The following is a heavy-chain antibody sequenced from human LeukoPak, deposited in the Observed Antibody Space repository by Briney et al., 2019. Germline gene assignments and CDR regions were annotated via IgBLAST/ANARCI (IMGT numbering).Heavy chain of an antibody. D-gene: IGHD3-10*01. CDR3: ARQGSGSYYKVIDY. CDR2: INPSSGST. J-gene: IGHJ4*02. CDR1: GYTFTSYY. Sequence: ASVKVSCKASGYTFTSYYMHWVRQAPGQGLEWMGIINPSSGSTNYAQKFQGRVSMTRDTSTSTVYMELSSLRSDDTAVYHCARQGSGSYYKVIDYWGQGTLVTVSS. V-gene: IGHV1-46*01.